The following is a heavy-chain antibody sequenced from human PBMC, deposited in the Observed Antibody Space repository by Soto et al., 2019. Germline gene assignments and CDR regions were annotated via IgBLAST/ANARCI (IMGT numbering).Heavy chain of an antibody. J-gene: IGHJ4*02. D-gene: IGHD2-8*02. CDR2: IAYDGSFT. Sequence: GGSLRLSCSVSGFTFSQYAMHWVRQAPGKGLEWVAAIAYDGSFTYHADSVKGRFTISRDNSKDTLYLQMINLRTEDTAVYFCARDWAAIELGLVLYWGQGTLVTVSS. CDR3: ARDWAAIELGLVLY. V-gene: IGHV3-30*01. CDR1: GFTFSQYA.